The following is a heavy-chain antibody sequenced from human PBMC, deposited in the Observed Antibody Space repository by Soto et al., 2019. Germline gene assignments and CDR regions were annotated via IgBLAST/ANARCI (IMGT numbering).Heavy chain of an antibody. CDR3: ARALRLYDNDDYANYYYYHGMDV. CDR1: GYSFTIYW. V-gene: IGHV5-10-1*01. J-gene: IGHJ6*02. Sequence: PGASLTISSQCSGYSFTIYWISWVRQLPGKGLEWMGRIDPSDSYTNYSPSFQGHVTISADKSISTAYLQWSSLKASDTAVYYCARALRLYDNDDYANYYYYHGMDVCGQGTTVTVSS. D-gene: IGHD4-17*01. CDR2: IDPSDSYT.